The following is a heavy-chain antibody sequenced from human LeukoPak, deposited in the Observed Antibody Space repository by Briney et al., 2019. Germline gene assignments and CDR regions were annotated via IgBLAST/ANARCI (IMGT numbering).Heavy chain of an antibody. CDR2: IYYSGST. Sequence: PGGSLRLSCAASGFRFSDYILDWVRQPPGKGLEWIGYIYYSGSTNYNPSLKSRVTISVDTSKNQFSLKLSSVTAADTAVYYCARQGYGDIYYYYGMDVWGQGTTVTVSS. V-gene: IGHV4-59*08. CDR3: ARQGYGDIYYYYGMDV. D-gene: IGHD4-17*01. J-gene: IGHJ6*02. CDR1: GFRFSDYI.